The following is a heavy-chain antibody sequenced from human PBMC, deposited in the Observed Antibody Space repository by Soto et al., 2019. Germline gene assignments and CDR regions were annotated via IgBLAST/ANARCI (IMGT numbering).Heavy chain of an antibody. D-gene: IGHD2-15*01. J-gene: IGHJ5*02. CDR1: GYTFTSYA. V-gene: IGHV7-4-1*01. CDR2: INTNTGNQ. Sequence: ASVKVSCKSSGYTFTSYAMNCVRQAPWQGLEWMGWINTNTGNQTYAQGFTGRFVFSLDTSVSTAYLQICSLKAEDTAVYYCAREIIGLSEPSNNWFDTWGKGNLVTV. CDR3: AREIIGLSEPSNNWFDT.